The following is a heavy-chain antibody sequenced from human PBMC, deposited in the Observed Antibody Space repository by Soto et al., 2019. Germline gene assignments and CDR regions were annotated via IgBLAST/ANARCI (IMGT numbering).Heavy chain of an antibody. CDR3: ARDSSRAVTTHILDY. J-gene: IGHJ4*02. CDR2: ISYDGSNK. Sequence: QVQLVESGGGVVQPGRSLRLSCAASGFTFSSYAMHWVRQAPGKGLEWVAVISYDGSNKYYADSVKGRFTISRDNSKNTLYLQMNSLRAEDTAVYYCARDSSRAVTTHILDYWGQGTLVTVSS. D-gene: IGHD4-17*01. CDR1: GFTFSSYA. V-gene: IGHV3-30-3*01.